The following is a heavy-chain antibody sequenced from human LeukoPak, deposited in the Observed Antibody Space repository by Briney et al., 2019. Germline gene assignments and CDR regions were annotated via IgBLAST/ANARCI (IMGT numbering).Heavy chain of an antibody. CDR3: AKDYTRGWTNWFDP. J-gene: IGHJ5*02. CDR1: GFIFDEYA. D-gene: IGHD2-8*01. V-gene: IGHV3-9*01. Sequence: PGRSLRLSCAASGFIFDEYAMHWVRQAPGKGLEWVSGISWNSGTIGYADSVKGRFTISRDNAKNSLYLQMNSLRTEDTAMYFCAKDYTRGWTNWFDPWGQGTLVTVSS. CDR2: ISWNSGTI.